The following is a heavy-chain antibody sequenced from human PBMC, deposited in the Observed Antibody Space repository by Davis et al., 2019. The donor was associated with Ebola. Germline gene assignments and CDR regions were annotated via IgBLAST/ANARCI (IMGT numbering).Heavy chain of an antibody. D-gene: IGHD3-10*01. Sequence: ASVKVSCKASGYTFTGYNMHWVRQAPGQGLEWMGRIISNSGGTNYAQKFQGRVTMTRDTSISTAYMELSSLRSDDTAVYYCVRGRGRFGEVIKNWFDPWGQGILVTVSS. CDR2: IISNSGGT. V-gene: IGHV1-2*06. J-gene: IGHJ5*02. CDR1: GYTFTGYN. CDR3: VRGRGRFGEVIKNWFDP.